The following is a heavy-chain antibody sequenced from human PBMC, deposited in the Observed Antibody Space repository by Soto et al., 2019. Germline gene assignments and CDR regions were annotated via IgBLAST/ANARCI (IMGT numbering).Heavy chain of an antibody. V-gene: IGHV1-69*02. CDR3: ARLTLAHDSSGYHIFDY. Sequence: ASVKVSCKTSGGTFSNDIITWVRQAPGQGLEWMGRIIPILGIANYAQKSQGRVTITADRSINTAYLEWSSLKASDSAMYYCARLTLAHDSSGYHIFDYWGLGTLVTVSS. CDR2: IIPILGIA. CDR1: GGTFSNDI. J-gene: IGHJ4*02. D-gene: IGHD3-22*01.